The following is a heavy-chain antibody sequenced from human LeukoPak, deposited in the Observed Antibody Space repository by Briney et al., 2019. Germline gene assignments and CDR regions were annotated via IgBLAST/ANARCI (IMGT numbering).Heavy chain of an antibody. CDR3: ARDGEQQLGSN. Sequence: SETLSLTCAVSGGSISSGGYSWSWIRQPPGKGLEWIGYIYHSGSTYYNPSLKSRVTISVDTSKNQFSLKLSSVTAADTAVYYCARDGEQQLGSNWGQGTLVTVSS. V-gene: IGHV4-30-2*05. J-gene: IGHJ4*02. CDR1: GGSISSGGYS. CDR2: IYHSGST. D-gene: IGHD6-13*01.